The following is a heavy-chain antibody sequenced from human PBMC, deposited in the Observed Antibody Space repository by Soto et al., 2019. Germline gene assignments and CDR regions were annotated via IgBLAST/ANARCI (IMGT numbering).Heavy chain of an antibody. D-gene: IGHD6-19*01. J-gene: IGHJ6*02. Sequence: GGSLRLSCTTSGFTFSTYWMHWVRQAPGKGLVWVSHINSDGSSTNYADSVKGRFTISRDNAKNTLYLQMNSLRAEDTAVYFCVRYSSGWSPHGMDVWGQGTTVTVSS. V-gene: IGHV3-74*01. CDR1: GFTFSTYW. CDR3: VRYSSGWSPHGMDV. CDR2: INSDGSST.